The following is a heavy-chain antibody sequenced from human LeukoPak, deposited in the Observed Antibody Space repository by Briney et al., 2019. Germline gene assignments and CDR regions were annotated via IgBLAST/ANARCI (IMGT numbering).Heavy chain of an antibody. CDR1: GYSISSDYY. CDR3: ARLAFYGSGSWGFDY. Sequence: SETLSLTCAVSGYSISSDYYWGWIRQPPGKGLEWIGSIYHSGSTYYNPSLKSRVTISVDTSKNQFSLKLSSVTAADTAVYYCARLAFYGSGSWGFDYWGQGTLVTVSS. V-gene: IGHV4-38-2*01. CDR2: IYHSGST. D-gene: IGHD3-10*01. J-gene: IGHJ4*02.